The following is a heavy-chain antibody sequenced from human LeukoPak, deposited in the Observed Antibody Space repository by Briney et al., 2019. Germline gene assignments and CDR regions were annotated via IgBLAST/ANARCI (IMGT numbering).Heavy chain of an antibody. V-gene: IGHV3-9*01. CDR3: AKDMPPVDTAMVFDY. D-gene: IGHD5-18*01. J-gene: IGHJ4*02. CDR1: GFTFSSYW. Sequence: GGSLRLSCAASGFTFSSYWMSWVRQAPGKGLEWVSGISWNSGSIGYADSVKGRFTISRDNAKNSLYLQMNSLRAEDTALYYCAKDMPPVDTAMVFDYWGQGTLVTVSS. CDR2: ISWNSGSI.